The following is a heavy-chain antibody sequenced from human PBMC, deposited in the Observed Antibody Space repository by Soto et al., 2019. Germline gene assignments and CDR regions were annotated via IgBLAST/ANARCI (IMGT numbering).Heavy chain of an antibody. CDR2: ISSSSGGGST. CDR1: GFIFSTYA. V-gene: IGHV3-23*01. D-gene: IGHD4-17*01. J-gene: IGHJ3*02. Sequence: EVQLLETGGGLVQPGGSLRLSCAASGFIFSTYAMNWVRQAPGKGLEWVSAISSSSGGGSTFYAESVRGRFTISRDNSINTLYLQMSSLRTEDTAVYYCAHPRGYGVFDAVDIWGQGTMVTVSS. CDR3: AHPRGYGVFDAVDI.